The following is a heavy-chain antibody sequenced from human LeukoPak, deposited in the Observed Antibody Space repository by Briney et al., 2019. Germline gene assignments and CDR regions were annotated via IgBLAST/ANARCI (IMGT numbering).Heavy chain of an antibody. CDR2: ISSSGSTI. CDR3: ARAGYNYGVPTEYYYYYMDV. Sequence: KSGGSLRPSCAASGFTFSSYEMNWVRQAPGKGLEWVSYISSSGSTIYYADSVKGRFTISRDNAKNSLYLQMNSLRAEDTAVYYCARAGYNYGVPTEYYYYYMDVWGKGTTVTVSS. D-gene: IGHD5-18*01. J-gene: IGHJ6*03. CDR1: GFTFSSYE. V-gene: IGHV3-48*03.